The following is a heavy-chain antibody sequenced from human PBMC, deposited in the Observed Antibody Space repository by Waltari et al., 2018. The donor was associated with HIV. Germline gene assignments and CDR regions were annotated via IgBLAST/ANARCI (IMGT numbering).Heavy chain of an antibody. J-gene: IGHJ4*02. CDR3: ARDRGGSSSLVLDS. CDR2: IWYDGSNK. V-gene: IGHV3-33*01. CDR1: GFTFKNYG. Sequence: QVQLVESGGGVVQPGRSLRLSCAASGFTFKNYGMHWVRQAPGKGLEWVEVIWYDGSNKYYADSVKGRFTISRDNSKNRLYLQMNSLRAEDTAVYYCARDRGGSSSLVLDSWGQGTLVTVSS. D-gene: IGHD6-6*01.